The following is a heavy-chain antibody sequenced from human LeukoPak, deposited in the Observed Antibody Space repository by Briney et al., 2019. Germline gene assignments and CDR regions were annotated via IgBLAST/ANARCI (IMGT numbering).Heavy chain of an antibody. V-gene: IGHV4-39*07. J-gene: IGHJ4*02. CDR1: GGSISSYY. CDR2: IYHSGST. Sequence: SETLSLTCTVSGGSISSYYWGWIRQPPGKGLEWIGSIYHSGSTYYNPSLKSRVAISVDTSKNQFSLKLSSVTAADTAVYYCARGGGYCSGGGCYRFDYWGQGTLVTVSS. CDR3: ARGGGYCSGGGCYRFDY. D-gene: IGHD2-15*01.